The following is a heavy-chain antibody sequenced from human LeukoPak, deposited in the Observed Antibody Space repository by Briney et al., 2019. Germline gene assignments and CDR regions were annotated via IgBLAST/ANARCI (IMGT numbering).Heavy chain of an antibody. V-gene: IGHV3-33*06. CDR1: RFTFSSYG. D-gene: IGHD6-19*01. J-gene: IGHJ4*02. CDR3: AKDRGIAVAGIYDY. CDR2: IWYDGSNK. Sequence: PGGPLRLSCAASRFTFSSYGMHWVRQAPGKGLEWVEVIWYDGSNKYYADSVKGRFTISRDNSKNTLYLQMNSLRAEDTAVYYCAKDRGIAVAGIYDYWGQGTLVTVSS.